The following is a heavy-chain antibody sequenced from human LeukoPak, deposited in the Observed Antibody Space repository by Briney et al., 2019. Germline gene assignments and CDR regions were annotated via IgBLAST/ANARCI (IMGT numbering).Heavy chain of an antibody. D-gene: IGHD2-2*01. Sequence: GGSLRLSCAASGFTFSTYSMNWVRQAPGKGLEWVSSISSSSSYIYYADSVRGRFTISRDNAKNSLYLQMNSLRPEDTAVYYCAGYCSSTSCYVGVCYAMDVWGQGTTVTVSS. CDR3: AGYCSSTSCYVGVCYAMDV. CDR1: GFTFSTYS. V-gene: IGHV3-21*01. J-gene: IGHJ6*02. CDR2: ISSSSSYI.